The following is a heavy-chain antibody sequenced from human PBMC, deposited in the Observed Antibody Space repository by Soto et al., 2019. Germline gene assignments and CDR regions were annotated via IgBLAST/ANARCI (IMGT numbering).Heavy chain of an antibody. D-gene: IGHD3-10*01. CDR2: ISGSGGST. CDR1: GFTFSSYA. Sequence: GGSLRLSCAASGFTFSSYAMSWVRQAPGKGLEWVSSISGSGGSTYYADSVKGRFTISRDNSKNTLYLQINSQRAEDKAVYYCARTILPYYYGSEPLDYWGQGTMVTVSS. J-gene: IGHJ4*02. CDR3: ARTILPYYYGSEPLDY. V-gene: IGHV3-23*01.